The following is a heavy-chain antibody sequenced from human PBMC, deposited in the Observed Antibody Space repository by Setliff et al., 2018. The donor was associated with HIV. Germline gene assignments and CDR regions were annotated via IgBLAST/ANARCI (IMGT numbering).Heavy chain of an antibody. J-gene: IGHJ4*01. CDR3: ARDGWDYYGSGTYPPLYYFDS. Sequence: SVKVSCKASGDTFSSYAISWVRQAPGQALEWMGRIIPIFGTANYAQKFQGRVTITADKSTSTAYMEVNSLRSEDTAVYYCARDGWDYYGSGTYPPLYYFDSWGQGTLVTVSS. CDR1: GDTFSSYA. D-gene: IGHD3-10*01. V-gene: IGHV1-69*06. CDR2: IIPIFGTA.